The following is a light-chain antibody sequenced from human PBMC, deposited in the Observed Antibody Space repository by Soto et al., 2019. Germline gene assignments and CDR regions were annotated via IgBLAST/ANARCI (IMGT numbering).Light chain of an antibody. Sequence: EILLTQSPATLSSFPGDIFTRSFRASQYINTRLAWYQHRPGQAPRLLIYGVSSRATGIPDRFSGSGSGTDFTLTISRLEPEDFAVYYCQQYGSSRGTFGQGTKVDIK. CDR3: QQYGSSRGT. CDR2: GVS. J-gene: IGKJ1*01. CDR1: QYINTR. V-gene: IGKV3-20*01.